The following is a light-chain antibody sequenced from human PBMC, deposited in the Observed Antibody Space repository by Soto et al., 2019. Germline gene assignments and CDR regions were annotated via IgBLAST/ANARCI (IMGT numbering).Light chain of an antibody. CDR3: GTWDGSLSGGV. J-gene: IGLJ2*01. Sequence: QSVLTQPPSMSAAPGQRVTISCSGSSSNIGNNYVSWYQQLPGTAPKLLIYDNNRRPSGIPDRFSGSKSGTSATLGISGLQTGDEADYYCGTWDGSLSGGVFGGGTKLTVL. CDR2: DNN. CDR1: SSNIGNNY. V-gene: IGLV1-51*01.